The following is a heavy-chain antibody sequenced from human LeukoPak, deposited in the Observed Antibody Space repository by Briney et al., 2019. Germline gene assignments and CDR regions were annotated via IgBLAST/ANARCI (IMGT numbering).Heavy chain of an antibody. CDR1: GGSISSYY. CDR3: ARVGTYGSGSYLSWLNY. V-gene: IGHV4-59*01. D-gene: IGHD3-10*01. CDR2: IYYSGST. J-gene: IGHJ4*02. Sequence: SETLSLTCTVSGGSISSYYWSWIRQPPGKGLEWIGYIYYSGSTNYNPSLKSRVTISVDTSKNQFSLKLSSVTAADTAVYYCARVGTYGSGSYLSWLNYWGQGTLVTVSS.